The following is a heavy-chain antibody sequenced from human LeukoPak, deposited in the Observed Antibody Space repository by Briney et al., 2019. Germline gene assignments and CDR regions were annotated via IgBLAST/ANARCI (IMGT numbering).Heavy chain of an antibody. D-gene: IGHD5-24*01. J-gene: IGHJ4*02. CDR3: AKSDCASDGCKLLNC. CDR2: ISGSGDAT. V-gene: IGHV3-23*01. CDR1: GFIFSSYA. Sequence: GGALRLSCAVSGFIFSSYAMSWVRQAPGKGLEWVSSISGSGDATKYADSVMGRFTISRDNSKNTLSLQMNSLRAEDTAVYYCAKSDCASDGCKLLNCWGQGTLVTASS.